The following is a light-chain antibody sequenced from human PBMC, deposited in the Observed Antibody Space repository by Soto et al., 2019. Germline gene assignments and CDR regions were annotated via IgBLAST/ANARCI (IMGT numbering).Light chain of an antibody. CDR1: QTVTGNY. CDR3: QQRSHGLT. Sequence: EIVLTQSPGTLSLSPGDRATLSCRASQTVTGNYLAWYHQKPGQAPRLLIHSASSRATGIPDRFSASGSGTDFTLTISSLEPEDFAVYYCQQRSHGLTFGGGTKVDIK. J-gene: IGKJ4*01. V-gene: IGKV3D-20*02. CDR2: SAS.